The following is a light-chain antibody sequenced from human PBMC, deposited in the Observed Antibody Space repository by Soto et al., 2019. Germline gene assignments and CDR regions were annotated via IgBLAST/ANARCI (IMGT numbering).Light chain of an antibody. Sequence: DIQMTQCPSSLSASVGDRVTITCGASQSISSYLNWYQQKPGEVPNLLIYTASTLQSGVPSRFSGGGSGTDFTLTISSLEPEDSAVYYCQQRNVWPPVTFGQGTRLEIK. CDR3: QQRNVWPPVT. CDR1: QSISSY. CDR2: TAS. J-gene: IGKJ5*01. V-gene: IGKV1-39*01.